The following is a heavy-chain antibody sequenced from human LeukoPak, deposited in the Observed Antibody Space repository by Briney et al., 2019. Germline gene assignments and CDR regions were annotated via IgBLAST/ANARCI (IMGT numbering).Heavy chain of an antibody. V-gene: IGHV1-69*05. CDR2: IIPIFGTP. D-gene: IGHD3-22*01. Sequence: SVKVSCKASGGTFSSYAISWVRQAPGQGLEWMGGIIPIFGTPNYAQKFQGRVTITTDESTSTAYMELSSLRSEDTAVYYCARGVSGYQGYYNMDVWDKGTTVTVSS. CDR3: ARGVSGYQGYYNMDV. CDR1: GGTFSSYA. J-gene: IGHJ6*03.